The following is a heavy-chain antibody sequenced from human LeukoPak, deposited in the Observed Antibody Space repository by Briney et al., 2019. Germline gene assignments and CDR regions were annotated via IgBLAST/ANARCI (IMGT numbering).Heavy chain of an antibody. D-gene: IGHD6-13*01. V-gene: IGHV1-46*01. CDR3: AREEVIAAAGPTLDY. Sequence: ASVKVSCKASGYTFTNYYMHWVRQAPGQGLEWLGIINPSGGSTSYAQKYQGRVTMTRDTSISTAYMELSRLRSDDTAVFYCAREEVIAAAGPTLDYWGQGALVTVSS. J-gene: IGHJ4*02. CDR2: INPSGGST. CDR1: GYTFTNYY.